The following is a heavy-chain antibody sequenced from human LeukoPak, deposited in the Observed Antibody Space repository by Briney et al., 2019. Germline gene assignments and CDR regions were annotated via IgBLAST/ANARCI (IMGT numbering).Heavy chain of an antibody. CDR2: ISGSDYST. V-gene: IGHV3-23*01. CDR3: AREFGHNRWYFDY. J-gene: IGHJ4*02. D-gene: IGHD5-24*01. CDR1: GFTFSSYA. Sequence: PGGSLRLSCAASGFTFSSYAMSWVRQAPGKGLEWVSTISGSDYSTYYADSVKGRFTVSRDNSLNTLHLQMNSLKTEDTAVYYCAREFGHNRWYFDYWGQGALVTVSS.